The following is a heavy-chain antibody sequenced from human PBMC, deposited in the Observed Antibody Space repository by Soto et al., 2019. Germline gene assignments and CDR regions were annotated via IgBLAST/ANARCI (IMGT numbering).Heavy chain of an antibody. Sequence: LEILSLTCTVSGGSISSYCWSWIRQPPGKGLEWIGYIYYSGSTNYNPSLKSRVTISVDTSKNQFSLKLSSVTAADTAVYYCARHRDIVDAFDPWGQGTLVTVSS. J-gene: IGHJ5*02. V-gene: IGHV4-59*08. CDR1: GGSISSYC. CDR3: ARHRDIVDAFDP. CDR2: IYYSGST. D-gene: IGHD2-15*01.